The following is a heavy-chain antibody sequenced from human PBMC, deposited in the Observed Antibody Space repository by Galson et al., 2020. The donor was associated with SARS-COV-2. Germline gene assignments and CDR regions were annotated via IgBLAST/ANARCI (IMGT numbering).Heavy chain of an antibody. Sequence: GESLKISCAASGFTFSSYAMRWVRQAPGKGLEWVSDISGSGGSTYYADSVKGRFTISRDNSKNTLYLQMNSLRAEDTAVYYCAKTMEFCSGGSGLYHYYYYGMDVWGQGTTVTVSS. J-gene: IGHJ6*02. CDR1: GFTFSSYA. D-gene: IGHD2-15*01. V-gene: IGHV3-23*01. CDR3: AKTMEFCSGGSGLYHYYYYGMDV. CDR2: ISGSGGST.